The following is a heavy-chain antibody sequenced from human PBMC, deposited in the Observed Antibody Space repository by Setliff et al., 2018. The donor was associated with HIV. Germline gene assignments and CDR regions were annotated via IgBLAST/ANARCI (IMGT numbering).Heavy chain of an antibody. V-gene: IGHV5-51*01. D-gene: IGHD5-18*01. CDR2: IYPGDSDT. CDR3: ATLHGYSYGHYFEY. CDR1: GYSFTKYW. J-gene: IGHJ4*02. Sequence: GESLKISCKASGYSFTKYWIGWVRQMPGKGLEWMGIIYPGDSDTTYSPSFRGQVTISVDKSISTAYLQWSSLKASDTAMYYCATLHGYSYGHYFEYWGQGTLVTVSS.